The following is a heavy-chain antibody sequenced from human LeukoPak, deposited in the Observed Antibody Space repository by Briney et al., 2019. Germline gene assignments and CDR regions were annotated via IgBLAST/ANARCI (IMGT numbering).Heavy chain of an antibody. J-gene: IGHJ5*02. Sequence: SETLSLTCTVSGGSISSSSYYWGWIRQPPGKGLEWIGMIYYSASTYHNPSLKSRVTISVDTSKNQFSLKLSSVTAADTAVYYCARHPYRFDPWGQGTLVTVSS. CDR1: GGSISSSSYY. V-gene: IGHV4-39*01. CDR2: IYYSAST. D-gene: IGHD2-2*01. CDR3: ARHPYRFDP.